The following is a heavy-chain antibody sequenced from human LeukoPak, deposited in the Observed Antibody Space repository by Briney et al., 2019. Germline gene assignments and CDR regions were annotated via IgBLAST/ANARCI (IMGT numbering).Heavy chain of an antibody. D-gene: IGHD5-18*01. J-gene: IGHJ4*02. CDR1: GGSISSYY. CDR2: IYYSGST. Sequence: SETLSLTCTVSGGSISSYYWSWIRQPPGKGLEWIGYIYYSGSTNYNPPLKSRVTISVDTSKNQFSLKLSSVTAADTAVYYCARERRQLWSRILEYWGQGTLVTVSS. V-gene: IGHV4-59*01. CDR3: ARERRQLWSRILEY.